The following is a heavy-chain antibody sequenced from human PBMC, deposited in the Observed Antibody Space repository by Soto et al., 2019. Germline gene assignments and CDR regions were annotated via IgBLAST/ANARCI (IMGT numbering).Heavy chain of an antibody. J-gene: IGHJ4*02. Sequence: ASVQVSCNCSGYTLTSYDMNCVRQDTGQGLEWMGWMNPNSGNTGYAQKFQGRVTMTRNTSISTAYMELSSLRDEDTAVYYCARAREPGSYSPLDFWGQGTLVTVSS. CDR1: GYTLTSYD. CDR3: ARAREPGSYSPLDF. V-gene: IGHV1-8*01. D-gene: IGHD1-26*01. CDR2: MNPNSGNT.